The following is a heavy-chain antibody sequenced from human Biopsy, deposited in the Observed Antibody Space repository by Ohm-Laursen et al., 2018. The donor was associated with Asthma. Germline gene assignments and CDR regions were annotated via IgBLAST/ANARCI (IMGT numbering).Heavy chain of an antibody. Sequence: GASVKASCTAPGGTFSNFAISWVRQAPGQGLEWLGGIMTVFGTTNYAQKFQGRVTITADESTSTAYMEVTSLRSEDTAIYYCARCQVGYSSGWSLLLKKIYYSGMDVWGQGTAVTVSS. J-gene: IGHJ6*02. CDR1: GGTFSNFA. CDR3: ARCQVGYSSGWSLLLKKIYYSGMDV. D-gene: IGHD6-19*01. V-gene: IGHV1-69*13. CDR2: IMTVFGTT.